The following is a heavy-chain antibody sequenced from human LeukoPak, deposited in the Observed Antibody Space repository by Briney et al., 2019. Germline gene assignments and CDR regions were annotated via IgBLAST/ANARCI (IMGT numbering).Heavy chain of an antibody. CDR1: GGSISSGGYY. D-gene: IGHD1-26*01. J-gene: IGHJ3*02. Sequence: SETLSLTCTASGGSISSGGYYWSWVRQHPGKGLEWIVYIYYSGSTYYNPSLKSRVTISVDTSKNQFSLKLSSVTAADTAVYYCARDTSGIVGATSDAFDIWGQGTMVTVSS. V-gene: IGHV4-31*03. CDR2: IYYSGST. CDR3: ARDTSGIVGATSDAFDI.